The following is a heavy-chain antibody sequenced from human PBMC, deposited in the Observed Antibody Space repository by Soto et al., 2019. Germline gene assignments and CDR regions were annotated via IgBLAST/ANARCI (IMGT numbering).Heavy chain of an antibody. CDR1: GGSISSYE. CDR3: AYGDSRGPFDS. D-gene: IGHD4-17*01. V-gene: IGHV4-59*01. J-gene: IGHJ4*02. CDR2: IYNSGSN. Sequence: PXXTLSLTCTVSGGSISSYEWSWIRQPPGKGLEWIGYIYNSGSNNYNPSLKSRVTISVEKSKNQFSLKLSSVTAADTAVYYCAYGDSRGPFDSWGQGTLVTVSS.